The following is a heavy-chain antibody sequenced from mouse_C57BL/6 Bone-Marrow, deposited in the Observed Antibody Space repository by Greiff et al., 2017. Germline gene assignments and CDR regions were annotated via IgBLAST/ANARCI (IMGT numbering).Heavy chain of an antibody. D-gene: IGHD1-1*01. CDR3: ASYYGSFDY. J-gene: IGHJ2*01. CDR1: GYAFSSSW. Sequence: QVQLQQSGPELVKPGASVKISCKASGYAFSSSWMNWVKQRPGKGLEGIGRIYPGDGDTNYNGKFKGKATLTADKSSSTAYMQLSSLTSEDSAVYFCASYYGSFDYWGQGTTLTVSS. CDR2: IYPGDGDT. V-gene: IGHV1-82*01.